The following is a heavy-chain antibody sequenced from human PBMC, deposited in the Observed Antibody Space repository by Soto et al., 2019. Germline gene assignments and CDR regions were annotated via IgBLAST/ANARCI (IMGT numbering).Heavy chain of an antibody. CDR3: ARGIHGVDV. CDR1: GSSISDGYY. V-gene: IGHV4-38-2*01. Sequence: SSETLSLTCAVSGSSISDGYYWGWIRQPPGKGLEWIGSTDYAGNTYYNPSLKSRVTISLDTSKNQFSLRLSSVTAADTAFYYCARGIHGVDVWGQGTTVTVSS. CDR2: TDYAGNT. J-gene: IGHJ6*02.